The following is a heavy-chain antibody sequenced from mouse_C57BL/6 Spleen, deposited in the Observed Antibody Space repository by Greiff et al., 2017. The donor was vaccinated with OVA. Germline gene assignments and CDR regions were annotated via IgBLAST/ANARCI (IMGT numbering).Heavy chain of an antibody. CDR1: GYSFTGYY. CDR2: INPSTGGT. J-gene: IGHJ4*01. D-gene: IGHD1-1*02. V-gene: IGHV1-42*01. CDR3: ARRVGDYYAMDY. Sequence: VQLKESGPELVKPGASVKISCKASGYSFTGYYMNWVKQSPEKSLEWIGEINPSTGGTTYNQKFKAKATLTVDKSSSTAYMQLKSLTSEDSAVYYCARRVGDYYAMDYWGQGTSVTVSS.